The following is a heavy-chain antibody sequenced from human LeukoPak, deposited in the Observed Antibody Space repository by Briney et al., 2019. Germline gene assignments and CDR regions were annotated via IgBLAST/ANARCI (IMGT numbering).Heavy chain of an antibody. D-gene: IGHD2-15*01. J-gene: IGHJ5*02. CDR3: ARDFLGYCSGGSCSDWFDP. CDR2: IYTSGST. Sequence: SETLSLTCTVSGGSISSYYWSWIRQPAGKGLEWIGRIYTSGSTNYNPSLKSRVTMSVDTSKNQFSLKLSSVTAADTAVYYCARDFLGYCSGGSCSDWFDPWGQGTLVTVSS. CDR1: GGSISSYY. V-gene: IGHV4-4*07.